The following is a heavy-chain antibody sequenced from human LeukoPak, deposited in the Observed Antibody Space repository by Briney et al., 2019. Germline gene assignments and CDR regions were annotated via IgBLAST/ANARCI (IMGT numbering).Heavy chain of an antibody. Sequence: GRSLRLSCAASGFTFSSYSMHWVRQTPGKGLEWVAVISYDGSHQFYPDSVKARFTISRDNSKNTPYLEASSLKAEDTAVYYCARDSKTAAGTFDFWGQGTLVTVSS. D-gene: IGHD6-13*01. CDR3: ARDSKTAAGTFDF. CDR2: ISYDGSHQ. CDR1: GFTFSSYS. V-gene: IGHV3-30*04. J-gene: IGHJ4*02.